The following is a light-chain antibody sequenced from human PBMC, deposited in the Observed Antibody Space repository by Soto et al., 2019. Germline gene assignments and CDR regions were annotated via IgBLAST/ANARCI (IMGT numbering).Light chain of an antibody. CDR1: SSNIRAGYD. V-gene: IGLV1-40*01. CDR2: GNS. CDR3: QSYDSSLSVNYV. J-gene: IGLJ1*01. Sequence: QSVLTQPPSVSGAPGQRVTISCTGSSSNIRAGYDVHWYQQLPGTAPKLLIYGNSNRPSGVPDRFSGSKSGTSASLAITGLQAEDEADYYCQSYDSSLSVNYVFGSGTKLTVL.